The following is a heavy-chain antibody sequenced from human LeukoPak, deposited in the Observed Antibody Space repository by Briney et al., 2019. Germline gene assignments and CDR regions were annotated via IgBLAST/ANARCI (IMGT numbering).Heavy chain of an antibody. CDR3: ARADCSGSTCYLRHSWFDP. J-gene: IGHJ5*02. D-gene: IGHD2-2*01. CDR2: ISTSSRYI. V-gene: IGHV3-21*06. CDR1: GFTLSTFD. Sequence: PGGSLRLSCAASGFTLSTFDMNWVRQAPGKGLEWVSSISTSSRYIYYRDSVKGRFTISRDDAKNSLYLQMNSLTVEDTAVCYCARADCSGSTCYLRHSWFDPWGQGTLVTVPS.